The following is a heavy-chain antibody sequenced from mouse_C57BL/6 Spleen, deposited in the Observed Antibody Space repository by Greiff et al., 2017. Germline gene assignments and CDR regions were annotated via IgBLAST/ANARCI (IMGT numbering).Heavy chain of an antibody. CDR1: GYTFTDYY. V-gene: IGHV1-26*01. J-gene: IGHJ4*01. Sequence: EVQLQQSGPELVKPGASVKISCKASGYTFTDYYMNWVKQSHGKSLEWIGYINPNNGVTSYNQKFKGKATLNVDKSSSTAYMELRSLTSEDSAVYYCASSHLRQGFLTEAMDYWGQGTSVTVSS. CDR2: INPNNGVT. D-gene: IGHD2-12*01. CDR3: ASSHLRQGFLTEAMDY.